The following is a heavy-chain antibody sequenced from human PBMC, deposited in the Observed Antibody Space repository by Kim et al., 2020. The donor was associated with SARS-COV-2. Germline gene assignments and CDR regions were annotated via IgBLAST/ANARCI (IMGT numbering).Heavy chain of an antibody. CDR2: IYYSGST. V-gene: IGHV4-39*01. CDR1: GGSISSSSYY. Sequence: SETLSLTCTVSGGSISSSSYYWGWIRQPPGKGLEWIGSIYYSGSTYYNPSLKSRVTISVDTSKNQFSLKLSSVTAADTAVYYCATQFLDYDILTGYYMGAFDIWGQGTMFTVSS. J-gene: IGHJ3*02. CDR3: ATQFLDYDILTGYYMGAFDI. D-gene: IGHD3-9*01.